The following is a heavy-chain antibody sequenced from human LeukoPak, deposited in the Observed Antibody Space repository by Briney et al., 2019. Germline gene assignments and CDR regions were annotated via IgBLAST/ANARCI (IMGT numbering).Heavy chain of an antibody. CDR3: ARVKRYDYYYMDV. V-gene: IGHV1-69*05. Sequence: ASVKVSCKASGGTFISYAISWVRQAPGQGLEWMGGIIPIFGTANYAQKFQGRVTITTDESTSTAYMELSSLRSEDTAVYYCARVKRYDYYYMDVWGKGTTVTVSS. CDR1: GGTFISYA. J-gene: IGHJ6*03. CDR2: IIPIFGTA. D-gene: IGHD5-24*01.